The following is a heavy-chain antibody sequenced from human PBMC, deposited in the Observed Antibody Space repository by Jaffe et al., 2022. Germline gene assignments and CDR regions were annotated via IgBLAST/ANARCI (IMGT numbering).Heavy chain of an antibody. J-gene: IGHJ6*03. CDR2: ISGSGGST. CDR3: AKYSGYCSGGSCYSRDDYYYYYMDV. Sequence: EVQLLESGGGLVQPGGSLRLSCAASGFTFSSYAMSWVRQAPGKGLEWVSAISGSGGSTYYADSVKGRFTISRDNSKNTLYLQMNSLRAEDTAVYYCAKYSGYCSGGSCYSRDDYYYYYMDVWGKGTTVTVSS. CDR1: GFTFSSYA. V-gene: IGHV3-23*01. D-gene: IGHD2-15*01.